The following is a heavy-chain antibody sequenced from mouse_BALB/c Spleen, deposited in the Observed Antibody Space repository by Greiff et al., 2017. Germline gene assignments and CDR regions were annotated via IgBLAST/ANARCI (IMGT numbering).Heavy chain of an antibody. CDR3: ARYDGYPWFAY. J-gene: IGHJ3*01. D-gene: IGHD2-3*01. CDR2: ISYDGSN. CDR1: GYSITSGYY. Sequence: EVKLQESGPGLVKPSQSLSLTCSVTGYSITSGYYWNWIRQFPGNKLEWMGYISYDGSNNYNPSLKNRISITRDTSKNQFFLKLNSVTTEDTATYYCARYDGYPWFAYWGQGTLVTVSA. V-gene: IGHV3-6*02.